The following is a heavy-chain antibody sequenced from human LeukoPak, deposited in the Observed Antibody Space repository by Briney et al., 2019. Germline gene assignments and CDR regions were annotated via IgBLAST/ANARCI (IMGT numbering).Heavy chain of an antibody. J-gene: IGHJ4*02. CDR2: ISVYNGNR. V-gene: IGHV1-18*01. Sequence: RASVKVSCKASGYTFTSYGISWVRQAPGQGLEWMGWISVYNGNRNYAQKFQGRLTMTTDTSTSTAYMELRSLRSDDTAVYYCARDWPLGIHPGPGGPTPPYYYDSSGYEGFDYWGQGTLVTVSS. CDR3: ARDWPLGIHPGPGGPTPPYYYDSSGYEGFDY. CDR1: GYTFTSYG. D-gene: IGHD3-22*01.